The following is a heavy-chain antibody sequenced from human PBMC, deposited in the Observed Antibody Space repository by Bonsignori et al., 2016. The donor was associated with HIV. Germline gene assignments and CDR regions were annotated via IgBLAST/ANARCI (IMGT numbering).Heavy chain of an antibody. CDR1: GYIFGGYY. CDR3: ARGIGYSHNWPIDY. Sequence: ASVKVSCKASGYIFGGYYMHWVRQAPGQGLEWMGWINPTSGDTNSAQNFQGRVTMTRDTSISTAYMELSRLTSDDTAVYYCARGIGYSHNWPIDYWGQGTLVTVSS. V-gene: IGHV1-2*02. D-gene: IGHD5-12*01. CDR2: INPTSGDT. J-gene: IGHJ4*02.